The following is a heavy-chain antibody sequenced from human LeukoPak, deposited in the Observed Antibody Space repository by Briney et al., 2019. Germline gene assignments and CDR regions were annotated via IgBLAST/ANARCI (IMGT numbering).Heavy chain of an antibody. J-gene: IGHJ4*02. Sequence: PGGSLRLSCAASGFTFSSYAMHWVRQAPGKGLEWVAVISYDGSNKYYADSVKGRFTISRDNSKNTLYLQMNSLRAEDTAVYYCARSSIGIAAAGTFPGYWGQGTLVTVSS. V-gene: IGHV3-30*04. CDR2: ISYDGSNK. D-gene: IGHD6-13*01. CDR3: ARSSIGIAAAGTFPGY. CDR1: GFTFSSYA.